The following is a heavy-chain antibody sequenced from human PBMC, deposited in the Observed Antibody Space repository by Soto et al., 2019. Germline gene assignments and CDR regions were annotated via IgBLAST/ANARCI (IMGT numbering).Heavy chain of an antibody. V-gene: IGHV4-31*03. J-gene: IGHJ5*02. CDR3: ARGVAPMVYAIRGAWFDP. D-gene: IGHD2-8*01. CDR2: IYYSGST. CDR1: GGSISSGGYY. Sequence: PSETLSLTCTVSGGSISSGGYYWSWIRQHPGKGLEWIGYIYYSGSTYYNPSLKSRVTISVDTSKNQFSLKLSSVTAADTAVYYCARGVAPMVYAIRGAWFDPGGQGTLVTVSS.